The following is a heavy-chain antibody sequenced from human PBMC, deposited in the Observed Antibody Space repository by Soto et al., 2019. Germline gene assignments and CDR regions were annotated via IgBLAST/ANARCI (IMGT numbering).Heavy chain of an antibody. Sequence: EVQLVESGGGLVQPGGSLRLSCAASGLTLSNYWMRWVRQAPGKGLEGVASINQDGTLKYYVNSVKGRFTISRDNAQNSFFLQMSSLRAEDTAVYYCAGWQSSGWSLDIWRQGTLLSVSS. D-gene: IGHD6-19*01. J-gene: IGHJ4*02. V-gene: IGHV3-7*03. CDR1: GLTLSNYW. CDR2: INQDGTLK. CDR3: AGWQSSGWSLDI.